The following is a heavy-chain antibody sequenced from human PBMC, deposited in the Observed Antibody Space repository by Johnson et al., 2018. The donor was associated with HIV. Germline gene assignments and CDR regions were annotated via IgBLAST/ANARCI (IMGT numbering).Heavy chain of an antibody. V-gene: IGHV3-30*04. CDR2: ISYDGSNK. D-gene: IGHD3-10*01. CDR1: GFTFGDYA. J-gene: IGHJ3*02. CDR3: AGEAITMARGRAFDI. Sequence: QVQLVESGGGLVQPGRSLRLSCTASGFTFGDYAMHWVRQAPGKGLEWVAVISYDGSNKFYTDSVKGRFTISRDNSKNTLYLQMTGLRAEDTAVYYCAGEAITMARGRAFDIGGQGTMVTVSS.